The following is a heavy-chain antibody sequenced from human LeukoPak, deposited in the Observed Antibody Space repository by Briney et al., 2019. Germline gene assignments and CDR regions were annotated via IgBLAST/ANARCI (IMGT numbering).Heavy chain of an antibody. J-gene: IGHJ4*02. CDR1: GGSISSYY. V-gene: IGHV4-4*07. CDR3: ASQYYDSSGYYYVGYFDY. Sequence: SETLSLTCTVSGGSISSYYWSWIRQPAGKGLEWIGRIYTSGSTNYNPSLKSRVTMSVDTSKNQLSLKLSSVTAADTAVYYCASQYYDSSGYYYVGYFDYWGQGTLVTVSS. CDR2: IYTSGST. D-gene: IGHD3-22*01.